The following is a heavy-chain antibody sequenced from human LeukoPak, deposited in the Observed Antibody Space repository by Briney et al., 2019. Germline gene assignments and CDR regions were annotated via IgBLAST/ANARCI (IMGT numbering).Heavy chain of an antibody. CDR1: GYTFTSYG. Sequence: ASVKVSCKASGYTFTSYGISWVRHAPGQGLEWMGWISAYNGNTNYAQKLQGRVTMTTDTSTSTAYMELRSPRSDDTAVYYCARGDSSGYSSYYYYGMDVWGQGTTVTVSS. V-gene: IGHV1-18*01. J-gene: IGHJ6*02. CDR2: ISAYNGNT. D-gene: IGHD3-22*01. CDR3: ARGDSSGYSSYYYYGMDV.